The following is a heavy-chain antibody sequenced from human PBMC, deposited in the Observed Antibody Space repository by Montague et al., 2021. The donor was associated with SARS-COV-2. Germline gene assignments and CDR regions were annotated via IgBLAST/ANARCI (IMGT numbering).Heavy chain of an antibody. J-gene: IGHJ5*02. Sequence: SLRLSCAASGFTFSSYAMHWVRQAPGKGLEWVSVIHTGGNKFYADSVRGRFTISRDYLRNIVDLQMNGLRADDTALYYCVRQGQYCGGDCYAADLWGQGTLVTVSS. V-gene: IGHV3-66*04. CDR1: GFTFSSYA. CDR2: IHTGGNK. D-gene: IGHD2-21*02. CDR3: VRQGQYCGGDCYAADL.